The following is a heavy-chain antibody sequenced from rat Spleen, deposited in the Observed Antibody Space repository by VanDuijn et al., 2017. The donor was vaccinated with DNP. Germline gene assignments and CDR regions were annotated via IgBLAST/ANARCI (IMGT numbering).Heavy chain of an antibody. V-gene: IGHV3-1*01. CDR3: AVQLGVFDF. CDR1: GYSITSDY. Sequence: EVQLQESGPGLVKPSQSLSLTCSVTGYSITSDYWGWIRKFPGNKMEWIAHISYSGSTGYNPSLNSRISITRDTSKNQFFLQLNSVTTEDSATYYCAVQLGVFDFWGHGVLVTVSS. J-gene: IGHJ2*01. CDR2: ISYSGST. D-gene: IGHD5-1*01.